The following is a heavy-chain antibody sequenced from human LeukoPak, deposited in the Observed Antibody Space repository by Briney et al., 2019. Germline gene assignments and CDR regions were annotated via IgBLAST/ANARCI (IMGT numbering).Heavy chain of an antibody. CDR1: RFTFSSYW. Sequence: GSLRLSCAASRFTFSSYWMHWVRQAPGKGLVWVSRINSDGSSTSYADSVKGRFTISRDNAKNTLYLQMNSLRAEDTAVYYCAREGVWRQQLVDYYYGMDVWGQGTTVTVSS. D-gene: IGHD6-13*01. V-gene: IGHV3-74*01. CDR3: AREGVWRQQLVDYYYGMDV. J-gene: IGHJ6*02. CDR2: INSDGSST.